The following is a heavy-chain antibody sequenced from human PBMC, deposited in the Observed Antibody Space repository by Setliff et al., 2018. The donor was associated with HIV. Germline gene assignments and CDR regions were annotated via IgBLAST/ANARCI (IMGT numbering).Heavy chain of an antibody. CDR2: INTNTGNP. V-gene: IGHV7-4-1*02. CDR3: ASMERGSGFSNRNYFDY. CDR1: GYTFTSYA. D-gene: IGHD6-19*01. J-gene: IGHJ4*02. Sequence: ASVKVSCKASGYTFTSYAMNWVRQAPGQGLEWMGWINTNTGNPTYAQGFTGRFVFSLDTSVSTAYLQISSLKAEDTAVYYCASMERGSGFSNRNYFDYWGQGTLVTVSS.